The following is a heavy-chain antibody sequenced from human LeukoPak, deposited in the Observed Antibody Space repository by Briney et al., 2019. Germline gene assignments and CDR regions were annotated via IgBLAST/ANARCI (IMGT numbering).Heavy chain of an antibody. D-gene: IGHD6-19*01. V-gene: IGHV3-21*05. J-gene: IGHJ4*02. CDR3: SCSSPPLRRSSQPDY. Sequence: PGGSLRLSCSASGFAFNIYDMTWLRQAPGKGLEGLAYLAYSSFFIYYADPVRSHFTISRVNAKNSVYLQMNTLRAEDTAVYYCSCSSPPLRRSSQPDYWGEGTLVTVSS. CDR2: LAYSSFFI. CDR1: GFAFNIYD.